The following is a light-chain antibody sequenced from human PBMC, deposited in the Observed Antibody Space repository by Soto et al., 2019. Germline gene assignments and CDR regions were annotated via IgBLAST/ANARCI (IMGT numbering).Light chain of an antibody. V-gene: IGLV1-44*01. Sequence: QSVRTQPPSAPGTPGQRVTISCSGSSSNIGSNTVNWYQQLPGTAPKLLIYSNNQRPSGVPDRFSGSKSGTSASLAISGLQSEDDADYYCAAWDDSLNGLYVFRTVTKVTDL. CDR3: AAWDDSLNGLYV. CDR2: SNN. CDR1: SSNIGSNT. J-gene: IGLJ1*01.